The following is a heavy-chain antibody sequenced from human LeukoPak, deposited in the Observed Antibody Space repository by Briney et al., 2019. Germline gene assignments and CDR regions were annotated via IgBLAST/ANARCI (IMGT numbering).Heavy chain of an antibody. V-gene: IGHV3-30*02. J-gene: IGHJ4*02. Sequence: PGGSLRLSCAASGFTFSSYGMHWVRQAPGKGLEWVAFIRHDGSNKNYADSVKGRFTISRDNSKNTLYLQMNSLRTEDTAVYYCAKDRGYSFDYWGQGTLVTVSS. CDR1: GFTFSSYG. D-gene: IGHD5-18*01. CDR2: IRHDGSNK. CDR3: AKDRGYSFDY.